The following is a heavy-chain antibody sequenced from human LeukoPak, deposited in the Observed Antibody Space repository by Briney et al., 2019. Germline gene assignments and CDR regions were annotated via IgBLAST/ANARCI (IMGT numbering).Heavy chain of an antibody. V-gene: IGHV3-23*01. CDR1: GFTFSSYA. CDR2: ISISGDDT. D-gene: IGHD6-19*01. J-gene: IGHJ3*02. Sequence: PGGSLRLSCAASGFTFSSYAMSWVRQAPGRGLEWVSAISISGDDTYYADSVKGRFTISRDNSRSTLYLQMNSLRAEDTAVYYCAKGFTSGWYEEMTNDAFDIWGQGTMVTVSS. CDR3: AKGFTSGWYEEMTNDAFDI.